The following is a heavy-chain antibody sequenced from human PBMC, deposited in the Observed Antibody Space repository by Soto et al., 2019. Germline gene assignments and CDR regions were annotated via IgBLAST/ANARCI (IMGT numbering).Heavy chain of an antibody. D-gene: IGHD2-2*01. CDR1: GGSLTSYY. V-gene: IGHV4-59*01. Sequence: SETLSLTCTVSGGSLTSYYWIWIRQPPGKGLEWIGSIHNSGSTNYNPSLKGRVTISLDTPKKQFSLKVSSVTAADAAMYYCARGYCSSSSCYEFDHWGQGSLVTVSS. CDR2: IHNSGST. CDR3: ARGYCSSSSCYEFDH. J-gene: IGHJ4*02.